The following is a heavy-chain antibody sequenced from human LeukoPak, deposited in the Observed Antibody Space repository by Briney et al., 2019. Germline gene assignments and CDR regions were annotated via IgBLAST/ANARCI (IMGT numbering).Heavy chain of an antibody. Sequence: PSETLSLTCSVSDDSITMYYWTWIRQPPGKGLEWVGYVDHTGSTNFNPSPNGRVSISRETNKNLFSLRLRSVTAAATAVYFCARGRVSSSTWYSTYYYYFYMDVWGKGTTVTVSS. CDR3: ARGRVSSSTWYSTYYYYFYMDV. J-gene: IGHJ6*03. D-gene: IGHD1-1*01. CDR2: VDHTGST. V-gene: IGHV4-59*01. CDR1: DDSITMYY.